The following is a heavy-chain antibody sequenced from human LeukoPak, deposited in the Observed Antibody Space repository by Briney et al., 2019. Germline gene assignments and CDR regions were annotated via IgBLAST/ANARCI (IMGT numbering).Heavy chain of an antibody. J-gene: IGHJ4*02. Sequence: SVKVSCKASGGTFSSYAISWVRQAPGQGLEWMGGIIPIFGTANYAQKFQGRVTITADESTSTAYMELSSLRSEDTAVYYCARRKGLVRGVITKGYYFDYWGQGTLVTVSS. CDR3: ARRKGLVRGVITKGYYFDY. CDR2: IIPIFGTA. CDR1: GGTFSSYA. V-gene: IGHV1-69*13. D-gene: IGHD3-10*01.